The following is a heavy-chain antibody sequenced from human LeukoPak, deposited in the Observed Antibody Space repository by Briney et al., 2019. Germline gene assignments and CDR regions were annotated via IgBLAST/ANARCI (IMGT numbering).Heavy chain of an antibody. CDR1: GFTFGDYA. CDR3: TRGFWHWFHP. CDR2: IRSKAYGGTT. J-gene: IGHJ5*02. V-gene: IGHV3-49*04. Sequence: GRSLRLSCTASGFTFGDYAMSWVRQAPGKGLEWVGFIRSKAYGGTTEYAASVKGRFTISRDDSKSIAYLQMNSLKTEDTAVYYCTRGFWHWFHPWGQGTLVTVSS. D-gene: IGHD3-3*01.